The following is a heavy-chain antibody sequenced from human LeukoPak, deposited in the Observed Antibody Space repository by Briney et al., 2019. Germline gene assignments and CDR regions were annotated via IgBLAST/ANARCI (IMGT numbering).Heavy chain of an antibody. J-gene: IGHJ5*02. V-gene: IGHV1-69*04. Sequence: SVKLSCKASGYTFTSYAISWVRQAPGQGLEWMGRIIPILGIANYAQKFQGRVTITADKSTSTAYMELSSLRSEDTAVYYCARDPRYCSSTSCYNFDPWGQGTLVTVSS. CDR3: ARDPRYCSSTSCYNFDP. CDR2: IIPILGIA. CDR1: GYTFTSYA. D-gene: IGHD2-2*02.